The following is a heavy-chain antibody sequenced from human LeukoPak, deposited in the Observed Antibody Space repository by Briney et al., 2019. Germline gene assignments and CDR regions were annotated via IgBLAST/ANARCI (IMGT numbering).Heavy chain of an antibody. Sequence: PGGSLRLSCAASGFTVSSNYMSWVRQAPGKGLEWVSVIYDSGSTYYADSVKGRFTISRDNSKNTLYLQMNSLRAEDTAMYYCASDSGSYTNPLTFDYWGQGTLVTVSS. J-gene: IGHJ4*02. D-gene: IGHD1-26*01. V-gene: IGHV3-53*01. CDR1: GFTVSSNY. CDR3: ASDSGSYTNPLTFDY. CDR2: IYDSGST.